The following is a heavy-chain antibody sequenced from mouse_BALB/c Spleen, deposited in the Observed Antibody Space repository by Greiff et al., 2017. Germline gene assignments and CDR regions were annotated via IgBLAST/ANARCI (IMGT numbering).Heavy chain of an antibody. CDR3: ARSAYGNYPDY. CDR2: IDPANGNT. J-gene: IGHJ2*01. Sequence: VQLQQSGAELVKPGASVKLSCTASGFNIKDTYMHWVKQRPEQGLEWIGRIDPANGNTKYDPKFQGKATITADTSSNTAYLQLSSLTSEDTAVYYCARSAYGNYPDYWGQGTTLTVSS. D-gene: IGHD2-1*01. CDR1: GFNIKDTY. V-gene: IGHV14-3*02.